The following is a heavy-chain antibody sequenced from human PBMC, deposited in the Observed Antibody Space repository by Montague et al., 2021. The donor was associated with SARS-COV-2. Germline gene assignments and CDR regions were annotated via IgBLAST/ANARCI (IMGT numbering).Heavy chain of an antibody. CDR2: IFHSGTT. CDR3: ARGPHSNTWYDPGDY. CDR1: GGSISNYY. V-gene: IGHV4-59*01. Sequence: SETLSLTCTVSGGSISNYYRSWIRQTPGKGLEWIGFIFHSGTTNYNPSLKSRVTISTDTSKNHFSLRLTSVTTTDTAVYYCARGPHSNTWYDPGDYWGQGILVTVSP. J-gene: IGHJ4*02. D-gene: IGHD6-13*01.